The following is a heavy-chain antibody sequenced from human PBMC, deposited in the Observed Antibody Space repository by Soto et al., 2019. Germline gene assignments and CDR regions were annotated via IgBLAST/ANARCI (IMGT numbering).Heavy chain of an antibody. J-gene: IGHJ3*02. CDR1: GDTFTSYA. V-gene: IGHV1-3*01. CDR3: AGRGGYGDFDAFDI. CDR2: INAGNGNT. Sequence: ASVKVSCKASGDTFTSYAMHWVRQAPGQRLEWMGWINAGNGNTKYSQKFQGRVTITRDTSASTAYMELSSLRSEDTAVYYCAGRGGYGDFDAFDIWGQGTMVTVSS. D-gene: IGHD4-17*01.